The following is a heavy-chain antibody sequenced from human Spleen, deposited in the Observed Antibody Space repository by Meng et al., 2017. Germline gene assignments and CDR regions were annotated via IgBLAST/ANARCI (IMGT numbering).Heavy chain of an antibody. V-gene: IGHV3-48*03. D-gene: IGHD3-10*01. Sequence: GESLKISCAASGFTFNTYEMVWVRQAPGKGLEWISYIGPSGSTIYYADSVKGRFTISRDNAGSSLFLQMNSLRAEDTAHYYCARDLSNEGSYFYYGMDVWGQGTTVTVSS. CDR1: GFTFNTYE. CDR3: ARDLSNEGSYFYYGMDV. J-gene: IGHJ6*02. CDR2: IGPSGSTI.